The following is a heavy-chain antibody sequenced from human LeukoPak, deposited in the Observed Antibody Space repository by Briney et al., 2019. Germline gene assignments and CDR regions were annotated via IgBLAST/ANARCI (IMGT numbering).Heavy chain of an antibody. Sequence: PGGSLRLSCAASGFNFRTYGMHWVRQAPGKGLEWVAFIQFDESSKNHADSVKGRFTISRDNSKNTVYLQVNSLRAEDTAVYYCAKEDGTVVVSTFGDWGQGTLVTVSS. J-gene: IGHJ4*02. V-gene: IGHV3-30*02. CDR2: IQFDESSK. CDR3: AKEDGTVVVSTFGD. CDR1: GFNFRTYG. D-gene: IGHD3-22*01.